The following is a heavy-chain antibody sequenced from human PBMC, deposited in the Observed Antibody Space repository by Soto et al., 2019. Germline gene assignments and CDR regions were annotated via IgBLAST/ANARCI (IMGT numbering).Heavy chain of an antibody. CDR3: ARATRIGDSYGNPPNAFDI. D-gene: IGHD5-18*01. V-gene: IGHV3-66*01. Sequence: GGSLRLSCAASGFTVSSNYMSWVRQAPGKGLEWVSVIYSGGSTYYADSVKGRFTIARDNSKNTLYLQMNSLRAEDTAVYYCARATRIGDSYGNPPNAFDIWVQGTMVTVSS. CDR1: GFTVSSNY. J-gene: IGHJ3*02. CDR2: IYSGGST.